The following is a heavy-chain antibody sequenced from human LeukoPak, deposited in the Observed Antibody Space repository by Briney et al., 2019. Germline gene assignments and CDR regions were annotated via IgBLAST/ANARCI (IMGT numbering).Heavy chain of an antibody. CDR1: GFTFSSYA. J-gene: IGHJ4*02. Sequence: PGGSLRLSCAASGFTFSSYAMHWVRQAPGKGLEYVSGISTNGGSTYYANSVQGRFTISRDNSKNTLYLQLGCLRAEDMAVYYCARDRCSGGSCYWRVFDKWGQGTLVTVSS. V-gene: IGHV3-64*01. CDR2: ISTNGGST. CDR3: ARDRCSGGSCYWRVFDK. D-gene: IGHD2-15*01.